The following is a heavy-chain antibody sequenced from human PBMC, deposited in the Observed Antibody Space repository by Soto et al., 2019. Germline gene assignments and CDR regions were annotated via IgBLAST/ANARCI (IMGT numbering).Heavy chain of an antibody. CDR3: TRDGLIAARFYYYYGMDV. V-gene: IGHV3-49*03. CDR2: IRSKAYGGTT. CDR1: GFTFGDYA. Sequence: PGGSLRLSCTASGFTFGDYAMSWFRQAPGKGLEWVGFIRSKAYGGTTEYAASVKGRFTISRDDSKSIAYLQMNSLKTEDTAVYYCTRDGLIAARFYYYYGMDVWGQGTTVTVSS. D-gene: IGHD6-6*01. J-gene: IGHJ6*02.